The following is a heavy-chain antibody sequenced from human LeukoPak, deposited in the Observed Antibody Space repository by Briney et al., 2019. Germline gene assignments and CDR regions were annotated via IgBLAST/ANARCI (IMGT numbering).Heavy chain of an antibody. V-gene: IGHV4-39*01. CDR1: GGSISSSSYY. Sequence: PSETLSLTRTVSGGSISSSSYYWGWIRQPPGKGLEWIGSIYYSGSTYYNPSLKSRVTISVDTSKNQFSLKLSSVTAADTAVYYCALSQSSSWYNYYYYYGMDVWGQGTTVTVSS. J-gene: IGHJ6*02. CDR3: ALSQSSSWYNYYYYYGMDV. D-gene: IGHD6-13*01. CDR2: IYYSGST.